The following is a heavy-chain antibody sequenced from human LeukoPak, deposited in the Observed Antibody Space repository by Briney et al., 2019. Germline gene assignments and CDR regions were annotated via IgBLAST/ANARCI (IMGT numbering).Heavy chain of an antibody. CDR1: GFTFSNYA. CDR2: ITGSGGNT. J-gene: IGHJ4*02. D-gene: IGHD3-9*01. Sequence: PGASLRLSCAASGFTFSNYAMSWVRQAPGKGLEWVSAITGSGGNTYYADSVKGRFTISRDNSKNTLYLQMNSLRDEDTAVYYCAKWGDFDVLTGYYVSDFWGQGTLVTVSS. V-gene: IGHV3-23*01. CDR3: AKWGDFDVLTGYYVSDF.